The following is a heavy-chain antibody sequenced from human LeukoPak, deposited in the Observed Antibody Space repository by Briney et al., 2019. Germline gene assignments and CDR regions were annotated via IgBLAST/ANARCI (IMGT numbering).Heavy chain of an antibody. V-gene: IGHV4-59*01. Sequence: SSETLSLTCTVSGGPIGRFCWSWIRQPPGKGLEWIGYIYYSGSTNYNPSLKSRVTTSVDTSKNQFSLTLSSVTAADTAVYYCARGLHSGYDRGGFDYWGQGTLVTVSS. J-gene: IGHJ4*02. D-gene: IGHD5-12*01. CDR1: GGPIGRFC. CDR3: ARGLHSGYDRGGFDY. CDR2: IYYSGST.